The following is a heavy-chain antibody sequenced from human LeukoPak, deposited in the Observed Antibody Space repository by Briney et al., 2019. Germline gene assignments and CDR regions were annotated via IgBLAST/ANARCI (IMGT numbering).Heavy chain of an antibody. CDR2: INHSGST. V-gene: IGHV4-34*01. CDR3: ASRAFNCSSTSCHPPYYYYYMDV. J-gene: IGHJ6*03. D-gene: IGHD2-2*01. CDR1: GGSFSGYY. Sequence: SETLSLTCAVYGGSFSGYYWSWIRQPPGKGLEWIGEINHSGSTNYNPSLKSRVTISVDTSKNQFSLKLSSVTAADTAVYYCASRAFNCSSTSCHPPYYYYYMDVWGKGTTVTISS.